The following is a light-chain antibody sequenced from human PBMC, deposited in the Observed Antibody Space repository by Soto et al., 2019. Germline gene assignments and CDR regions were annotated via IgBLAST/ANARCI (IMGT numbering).Light chain of an antibody. CDR1: HTVTSNY. CDR3: QQYGGSPRT. Sequence: EIVLTQSPDTLSLSPGERATFSCRASHTVTSNYLAWYQQKPGQAPRLLIYGAFSRATDLPDRFSGSGSGTELTLTISRLETEDFAVYYCQQYGGSPRTFGQGTKVEIK. CDR2: GAF. V-gene: IGKV3-20*01. J-gene: IGKJ1*01.